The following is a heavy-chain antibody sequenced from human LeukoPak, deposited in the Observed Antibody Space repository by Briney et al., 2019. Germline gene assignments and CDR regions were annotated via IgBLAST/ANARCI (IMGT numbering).Heavy chain of an antibody. CDR1: GYSISSDYY. Sequence: SETLSLTCTVSGYSISSDYYWGWIRQPPGKGLEWIGTVYYSGSTYYIPSLRGRLTISLDTSKNQFSLRLNSVTAADTAVYYCARHSSSWSPNPDYWGQGTLVTVSS. V-gene: IGHV4-38-2*02. J-gene: IGHJ4*02. CDR3: ARHSSSWSPNPDY. D-gene: IGHD6-13*01. CDR2: VYYSGST.